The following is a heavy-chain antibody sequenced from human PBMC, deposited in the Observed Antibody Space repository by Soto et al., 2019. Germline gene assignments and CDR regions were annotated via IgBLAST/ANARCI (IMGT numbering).Heavy chain of an antibody. CDR3: SSGRWDLGFDS. Sequence: SETLSLTCAVYGGSFSGYYWSWIRQPPGKGLEWVGEINHSGGSNYDPSLKSRVTISVDTSKNQFSLKLTSVTAADTAMYYCSSGRWDLGFDSWGRGTLVTVSS. CDR1: GGSFSGYY. D-gene: IGHD1-26*01. V-gene: IGHV4-34*01. CDR2: INHSGGS. J-gene: IGHJ4*02.